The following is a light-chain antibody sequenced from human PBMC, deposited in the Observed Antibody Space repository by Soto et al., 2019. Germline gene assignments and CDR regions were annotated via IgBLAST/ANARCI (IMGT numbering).Light chain of an antibody. V-gene: IGKV3-15*01. Sequence: EIVMTQSPATLSVSPGERATLSCRASQSVSSNLAWYQQKPGQAPRLLIYGASTRATGITAGFCGSGSGTEFTLTISSLQSEDFAVYYCQQYNNWPPLTFGQGTKVEIK. J-gene: IGKJ1*01. CDR3: QQYNNWPPLT. CDR1: QSVSSN. CDR2: GAS.